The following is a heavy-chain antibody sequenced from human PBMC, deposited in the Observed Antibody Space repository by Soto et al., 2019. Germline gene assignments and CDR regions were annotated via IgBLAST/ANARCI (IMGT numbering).Heavy chain of an antibody. V-gene: IGHV3-23*01. J-gene: IGHJ4*02. CDR1: GFTFSSYA. CDR2: ISGSGGST. CDR3: ANKAAKISSSGWYAPFDY. D-gene: IGHD6-19*01. Sequence: GGSLRLSCAASGFTFSSYAMSWVRQAPWKGLEWVSAISGSGGSTYYADSVKGRFTISRDNSKNTLYLQMNSLRAEDTAVYYCANKAAKISSSGWYAPFDYWGQGTLVTVSS.